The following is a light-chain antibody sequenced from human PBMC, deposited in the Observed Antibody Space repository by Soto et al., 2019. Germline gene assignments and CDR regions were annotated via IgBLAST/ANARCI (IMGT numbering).Light chain of an antibody. J-gene: IGLJ2*01. CDR2: SNN. Sequence: QSVLTQPPSASGTPGQRVTISCSGSSSNIGSNTVNWYQQLPGTAPKLVIYSNNKRPSGVPDRISGSKSGTSASLAISGLQSEDEADYYCLAWDYSLNGYVVFGGGTQLTVL. CDR3: LAWDYSLNGYVV. CDR1: SSNIGSNT. V-gene: IGLV1-44*01.